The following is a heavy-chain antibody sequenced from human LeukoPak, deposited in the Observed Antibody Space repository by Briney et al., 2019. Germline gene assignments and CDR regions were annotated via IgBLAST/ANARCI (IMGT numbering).Heavy chain of an antibody. D-gene: IGHD3-22*01. J-gene: IGHJ3*02. Sequence: SSETLSLTCTVSGGSFSSYYWSWIRQPPGKGLEWIGYIYTSGSTNYNPSLKSRVTISVDTSKNQFSLKLSSVTAADTAVYYCARRDYYDSSGYYYGAFDIWGQGTMVTVSS. CDR1: GGSFSSYY. V-gene: IGHV4-4*09. CDR2: IYTSGST. CDR3: ARRDYYDSSGYYYGAFDI.